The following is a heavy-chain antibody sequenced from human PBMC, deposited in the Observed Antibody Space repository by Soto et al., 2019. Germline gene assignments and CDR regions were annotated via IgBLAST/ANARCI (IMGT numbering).Heavy chain of an antibody. CDR3: ARGYSSGPGY. D-gene: IGHD6-19*01. V-gene: IGHV3-74*01. CDR2: INSDGSTT. Sequence: GGSLRLSCAASGFTFRDHWMHWVRQAPGKGLVWVSRINSDGSTTTYADSVKGRFTTSRDNAKSTLYLQLNSLRAEDTALYYCARGYSSGPGYWGQGTLVTVSS. J-gene: IGHJ4*02. CDR1: GFTFRDHW.